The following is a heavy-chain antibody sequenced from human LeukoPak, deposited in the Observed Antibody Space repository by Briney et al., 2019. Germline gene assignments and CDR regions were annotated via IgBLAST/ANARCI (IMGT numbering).Heavy chain of an antibody. D-gene: IGHD3-22*01. CDR3: ARALYDSSGYYEVDEGMGSHDY. Sequence: GGSLRLSCAASGFTFSSYAMGWVRQAPGKGLEWVSAISGTGNRTYYADSVKGRFTISRDNSKNTLYLQMNSLRAEDTAVYYCARALYDSSGYYEVDEGMGSHDYWGQGTLVTVSS. V-gene: IGHV3-23*01. CDR2: ISGTGNRT. J-gene: IGHJ4*02. CDR1: GFTFSSYA.